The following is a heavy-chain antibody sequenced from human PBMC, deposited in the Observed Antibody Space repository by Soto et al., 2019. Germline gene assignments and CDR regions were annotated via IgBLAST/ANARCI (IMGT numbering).Heavy chain of an antibody. CDR1: GGSFSGYY. CDR3: ARGRAYYDFWSGNLFDP. D-gene: IGHD3-3*01. CDR2: INHSGST. J-gene: IGHJ5*02. Sequence: QVQLQQWGAGLLKPSETLSLTCAVYGGSFSGYYWSWIRQPPGKGLEWIGEINHSGSTNYNPSLNSRVTISVDTSKNQFSLKLSSVTAADTAVYYCARGRAYYDFWSGNLFDPWGQGTLVTVSS. V-gene: IGHV4-34*01.